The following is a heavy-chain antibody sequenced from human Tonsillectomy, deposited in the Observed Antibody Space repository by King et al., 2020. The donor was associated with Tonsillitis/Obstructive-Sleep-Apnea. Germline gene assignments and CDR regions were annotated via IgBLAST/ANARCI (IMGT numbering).Heavy chain of an antibody. CDR2: INHSGST. Sequence: VQLQQWGAGLLKPSETLSLTCAVYGGSFSGYYWSWIRQPPGKGLEWIGEINHSGSTNYNPSLKSRVTISVDTSKNQFSLKLSSVTAADTAVYYCARGTAIYGGKRPSPFDYWGQGTLVTVSS. V-gene: IGHV4-34*01. D-gene: IGHD4-23*01. CDR3: ARGTAIYGGKRPSPFDY. J-gene: IGHJ4*02. CDR1: GGSFSGYY.